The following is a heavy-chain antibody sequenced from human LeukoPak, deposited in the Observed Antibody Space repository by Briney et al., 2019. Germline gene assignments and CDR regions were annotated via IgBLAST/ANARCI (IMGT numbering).Heavy chain of an antibody. CDR1: GGSISSSSYY. D-gene: IGHD3-3*01. V-gene: IGHV4-39*01. CDR2: IYYSGST. CDR3: AGLQRYDFWSGYPRMDV. J-gene: IGHJ6*03. Sequence: SPSETLSLTCTVSGGSISSSSYYWGWIRQPPGKGLEWIGSIYYSGSTYYNPSLKSRVTISVDTSKNQFSLKLSSVTAADTAVYYCAGLQRYDFWSGYPRMDVWGKGTTVTVSS.